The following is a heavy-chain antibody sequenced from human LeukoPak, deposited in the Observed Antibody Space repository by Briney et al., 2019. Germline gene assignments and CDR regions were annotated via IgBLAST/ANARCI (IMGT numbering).Heavy chain of an antibody. Sequence: GGSLRLSCAASGFTVSGNYMTWVRQAPGKGLEWVSAIYSDASTYYAASVKGRFTISRDNSQDTLYLQMNSLRAEDTAVYSCAKGRGTSGWYSFDFWGQGTLVTVSS. J-gene: IGHJ4*02. CDR1: GFTVSGNY. CDR3: AKGRGTSGWYSFDF. V-gene: IGHV3-66*01. CDR2: IYSDAST. D-gene: IGHD6-19*01.